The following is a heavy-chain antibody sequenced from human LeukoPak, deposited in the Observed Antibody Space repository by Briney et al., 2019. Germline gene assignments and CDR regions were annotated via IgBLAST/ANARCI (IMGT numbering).Heavy chain of an antibody. J-gene: IGHJ3*02. V-gene: IGHV3-21*01. Sequence: GGSLRLSSAASLFTFTRASTSCVRQAPGKGLEWVSSISSSSCIYYADSVKGRFTISRDNAKNSLYLQMNSLIAEDKAVYYSARCTTINGSQSTYDAFDIWGQGTMVTVSS. D-gene: IGHD5-24*01. CDR2: ISSSSCI. CDR3: ARCTTINGSQSTYDAFDI. CDR1: LFTFTRAS.